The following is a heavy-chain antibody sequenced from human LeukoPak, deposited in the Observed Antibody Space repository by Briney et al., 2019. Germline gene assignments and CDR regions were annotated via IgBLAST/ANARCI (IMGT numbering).Heavy chain of an antibody. CDR1: GYTFTKDG. CDR2: ISTDKGNT. Sequence: ASVKVSCRASGYTFTKDGIRCGRHAPGQGLEGMGWISTDKGNTNYAEKFQERGSMTTGTFTSTAYMEVRSMTSDDTAVYYCARDVSNACDIWGQGTMVTVSS. CDR3: ARDVSNACDI. D-gene: IGHD2-8*01. V-gene: IGHV1-18*01. J-gene: IGHJ3*02.